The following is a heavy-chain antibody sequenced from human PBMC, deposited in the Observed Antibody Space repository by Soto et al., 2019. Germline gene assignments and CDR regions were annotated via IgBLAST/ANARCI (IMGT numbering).Heavy chain of an antibody. CDR3: ARWAEYYYDSSGGGDAFDI. Sequence: PSETLSLICTVSGGSISSYYWSWIRQPPGKXLEWIGYIYYSGSTNYNPSLKSRVTISVDTSKNQFSLKLSSVTAADTAVYYCARWAEYYYDSSGGGDAFDIWGQGTMVTV. J-gene: IGHJ3*02. D-gene: IGHD3-22*01. CDR1: GGSISSYY. CDR2: IYYSGST. V-gene: IGHV4-59*01.